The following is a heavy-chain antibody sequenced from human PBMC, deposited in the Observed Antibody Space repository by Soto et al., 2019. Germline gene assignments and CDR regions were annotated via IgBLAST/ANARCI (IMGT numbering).Heavy chain of an antibody. D-gene: IGHD3-22*01. Sequence: VKVSSKAPGHTFTGKQMHWVRQAPAQGLEWMGWINPNSAGTNYAQKFQGRVTMTRDTSISPAYMELSRLRSDVTAVYYCAITYYDDSSGDCATPVWGQGTLGTVAS. CDR1: GHTFTGKQ. V-gene: IGHV1-2*02. CDR2: INPNSAGT. J-gene: IGHJ4*02. CDR3: AITYYDDSSGDCATPV.